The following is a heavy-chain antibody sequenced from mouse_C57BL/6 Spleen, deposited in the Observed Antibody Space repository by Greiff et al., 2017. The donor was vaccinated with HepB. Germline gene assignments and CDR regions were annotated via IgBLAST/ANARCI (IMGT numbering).Heavy chain of an antibody. Sequence: EVKLQESGPELVKPGASVKIPCKASGYTFTDYNMDWVKQSHGKSLEWIGDINPNNGGTIYNQKFKGKATLTVDKSSSTAYMELRSLTSEDTAVYYCARSGDGAYYYAMDYWGQGTSVTVSS. CDR3: ARSGDGAYYYAMDY. J-gene: IGHJ4*01. V-gene: IGHV1-18*01. CDR1: GYTFTDYN. CDR2: INPNNGGT. D-gene: IGHD2-3*01.